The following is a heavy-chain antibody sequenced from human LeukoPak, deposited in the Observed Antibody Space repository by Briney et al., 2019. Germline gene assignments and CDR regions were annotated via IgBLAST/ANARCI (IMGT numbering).Heavy chain of an antibody. J-gene: IGHJ6*02. V-gene: IGHV4-30-4*01. D-gene: IGHD3-3*01. Sequence: ASETLSLTCTVSGGSISNGDYYWSWIRQPPGKGLEWIGYIYYSGSTYYNPSLKSRVTISVDTSKNQFSLKLSSVTAADTAVYYCARQTHDNTIFGVVISGMDVWGQGTTVTVSS. CDR1: GGSISNGDYY. CDR2: IYYSGST. CDR3: ARQTHDNTIFGVVISGMDV.